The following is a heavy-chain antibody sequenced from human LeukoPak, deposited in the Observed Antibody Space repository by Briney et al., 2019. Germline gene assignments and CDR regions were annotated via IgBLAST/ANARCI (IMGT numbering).Heavy chain of an antibody. V-gene: IGHV3-21*01. CDR2: ISSSSSYI. CDR1: GFTLSSYS. D-gene: IGHD4-11*01. Sequence: GGSLRLSCAASGFTLSSYSMNWVRQAPGKGLEWVSSISSSSSYIYYADSVKGRFTISRDNAKNSLYLQMNSLRAEDTAVYYCAREPDLYSNFDYWGQGTLVTVSS. J-gene: IGHJ4*02. CDR3: AREPDLYSNFDY.